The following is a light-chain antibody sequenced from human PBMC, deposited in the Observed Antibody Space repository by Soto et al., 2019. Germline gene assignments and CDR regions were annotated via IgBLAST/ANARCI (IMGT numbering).Light chain of an antibody. J-gene: IGKJ5*01. V-gene: IGKV3-11*01. CDR3: QHRSNSIT. Sequence: EIVLTQSPATLSLSPGERATLSCRASQSVSSYLAWYQQKPGQAPRLLIYDASNRAIVIPARFSGSGSGTDFALTLSSLEPEDFAVYYSQHRSNSITCGQGTRLEIK. CDR1: QSVSSY. CDR2: DAS.